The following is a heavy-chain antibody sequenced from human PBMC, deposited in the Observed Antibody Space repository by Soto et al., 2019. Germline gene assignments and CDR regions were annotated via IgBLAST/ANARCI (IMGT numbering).Heavy chain of an antibody. CDR3: ASPPPGWRGYYSY. D-gene: IGHD3-3*01. V-gene: IGHV4-39*01. CDR1: GGSISSSSYY. J-gene: IGHJ4*02. Sequence: SETLSLTCTVSGGSISSSSYYWGWIRQPPGKGLEWIGSIYYSGSTYYNPSLKSRVTISVDTSKNQFSLKLSSVTAADTAVYYCASPPPGWRGYYSYWGQGTLVTAPQ. CDR2: IYYSGST.